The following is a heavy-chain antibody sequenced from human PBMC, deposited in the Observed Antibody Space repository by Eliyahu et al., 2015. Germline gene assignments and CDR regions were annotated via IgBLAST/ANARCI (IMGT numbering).Heavy chain of an antibody. CDR3: ARDTRRTSRYNWNDVDYFDY. V-gene: IGHV4-34*01. Sequence: QVQLQQWGAGLLKPSETLSLTCAVYGGSFSGYYWSWIRQPPGKGLEWIGEINHSGSTNYNPSLKSRVTISVDTSKNQFSLKLSSVTAADTAVYYCARDTRRTSRYNWNDVDYFDYWGQGTLVTVSS. CDR1: GGSFSGYY. J-gene: IGHJ4*02. D-gene: IGHD1-20*01. CDR2: INHSGST.